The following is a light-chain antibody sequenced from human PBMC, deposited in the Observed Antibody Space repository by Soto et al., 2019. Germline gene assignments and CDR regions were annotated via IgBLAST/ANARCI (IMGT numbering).Light chain of an antibody. Sequence: SYELTQPPSVSVSPGQTASIACSGDKLGNKYACWYQQKPGQSPLLIIYEDTKRPSGIPERFSGSNSGNTATLTISGTQAMDEADYYCQTWVNSAGVFGGGTKLTV. CDR1: KLGNKY. V-gene: IGLV3-1*01. CDR3: QTWVNSAGV. J-gene: IGLJ2*01. CDR2: EDT.